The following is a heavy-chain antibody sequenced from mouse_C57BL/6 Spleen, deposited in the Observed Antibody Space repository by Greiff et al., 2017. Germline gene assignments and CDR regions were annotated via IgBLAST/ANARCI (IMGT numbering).Heavy chain of an antibody. CDR1: GYTFTSYW. Sequence: QVQLQQYGAELVRPGSSVKLSCKASGYTFTSYWMHWVKQRPIQGLEWIGNIDPSDSETHYNQKFKDKATLTVDKSSSTAYMQLSSLTSEDSAVYYCARWGYGSSWYFDVWGTGTTVTVSS. CDR2: IDPSDSET. D-gene: IGHD1-1*01. J-gene: IGHJ1*03. V-gene: IGHV1-52*01. CDR3: ARWGYGSSWYFDV.